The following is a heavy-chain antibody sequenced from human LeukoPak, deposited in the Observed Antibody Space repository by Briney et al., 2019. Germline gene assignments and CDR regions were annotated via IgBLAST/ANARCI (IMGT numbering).Heavy chain of an antibody. CDR1: GYTFTGYY. Sequence: ASVKVSCKASGYTFTGYYMHWVRQAPGQGLEWMGWINPNSGGTNYAQKFQGRVTMTRDTSISTAYMELGRLRSDDTAVFYCARVYYYASGRLDSWGQGTLITVSS. D-gene: IGHD3-10*01. CDR3: ARVYYYASGRLDS. J-gene: IGHJ4*02. V-gene: IGHV1-2*02. CDR2: INPNSGGT.